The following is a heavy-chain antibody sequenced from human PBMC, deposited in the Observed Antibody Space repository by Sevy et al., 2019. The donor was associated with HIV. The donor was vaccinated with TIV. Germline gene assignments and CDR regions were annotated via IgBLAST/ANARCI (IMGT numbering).Heavy chain of an antibody. CDR2: IIPIFGTA. V-gene: IGHV1-69*13. CDR3: ARAGLEYYDSSGYPIPFDF. Sequence: ASVKVSCKASGGTFSSYAISWVRQAPGQGLEWMGGIIPIFGTANYAQKFQGRVTITADESTSTAYMELSSLRSEDTAVYYCARAGLEYYDSSGYPIPFDFWGQGTMVTVSS. CDR1: GGTFSSYA. J-gene: IGHJ3*01. D-gene: IGHD3-22*01.